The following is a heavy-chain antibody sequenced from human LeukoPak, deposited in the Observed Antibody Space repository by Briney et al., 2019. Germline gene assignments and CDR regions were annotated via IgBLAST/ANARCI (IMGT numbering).Heavy chain of an antibody. CDR3: ARDYRDCSGGSCYSGYFDY. V-gene: IGHV4-4*07. Sequence: SETLSLTCTVSGGSISGYYWSWIRQPAGKGLEWIGRIYSSGSTNYNPSLKSRVTISVDTSKNQFSLKLSSVTAADTAVYYCARDYRDCSGGSCYSGYFDYWGQGTLVTVSS. CDR1: GGSISGYY. J-gene: IGHJ4*02. D-gene: IGHD2-15*01. CDR2: IYSSGST.